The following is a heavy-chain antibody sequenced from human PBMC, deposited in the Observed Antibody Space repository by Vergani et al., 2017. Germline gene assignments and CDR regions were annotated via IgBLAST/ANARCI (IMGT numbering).Heavy chain of an antibody. CDR3: ARVGPYDSSGYDI. V-gene: IGHV4-30-4*08. D-gene: IGHD3-22*01. Sequence: QVQLQESGPGLVKPSQTLSLTCTVSGGSISSGDYYWSWIRQPPGKGPEWIGYIYYIGSTYYNPSLKSRVTISVDTSKNQFSLKLSSVTAADTAVYYCARVGPYDSSGYDIWGQGTMVTVSS. J-gene: IGHJ3*02. CDR1: GGSISSGDYY. CDR2: IYYIGST.